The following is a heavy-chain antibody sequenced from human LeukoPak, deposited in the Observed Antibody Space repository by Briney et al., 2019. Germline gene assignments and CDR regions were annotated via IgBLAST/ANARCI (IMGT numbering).Heavy chain of an antibody. Sequence: PGGSLRLSCAASGFTFSRAWMSWVRQAPGKGLEWVGRIRRKSDGETTDYAVPVKDRFTISREDSKNTLYLQMKILKTEDTAVYYCVTDLVTDFGSGSAFDYWGQGTLVTVSS. J-gene: IGHJ4*02. CDR3: VTDLVTDFGSGSAFDY. V-gene: IGHV3-15*01. CDR2: IRRKSDGETT. D-gene: IGHD3-10*01. CDR1: GFTFSRAW.